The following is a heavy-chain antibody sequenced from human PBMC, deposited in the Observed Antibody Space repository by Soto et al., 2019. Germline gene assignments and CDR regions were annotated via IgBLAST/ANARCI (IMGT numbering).Heavy chain of an antibody. CDR3: ARVWGYSYGLASDI. CDR1: GGSISSGGDS. CDR2: IYHSGST. Sequence: QLQLQESGSGLVKPSQTLSLTCAVSGGSISSGGDSWSWIRQPPGKGLEWIGYIYHSGSTYYNPSLKIRVPISVDRSKSQFSLKLSSVTAADTAVYYCARVWGYSYGLASDIWGQGTMVTVSS. D-gene: IGHD5-18*01. V-gene: IGHV4-30-2*01. J-gene: IGHJ3*02.